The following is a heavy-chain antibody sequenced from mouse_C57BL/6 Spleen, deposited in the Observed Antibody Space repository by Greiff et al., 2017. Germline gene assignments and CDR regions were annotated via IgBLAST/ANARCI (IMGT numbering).Heavy chain of an antibody. CDR2: ISYDGSN. Sequence: EVKVEESGPGLVKPSQSLSLTCSVTGYSITSGYYWNWIRQFPGNKLEWMGYISYDGSNNYNPSLKNRISITRDTSKNQFFLKLNSVTTEDTATYYCARDYGSSPFAYWGQGTLVTVSA. CDR1: GYSITSGYY. D-gene: IGHD1-1*01. J-gene: IGHJ3*01. CDR3: ARDYGSSPFAY. V-gene: IGHV3-6*01.